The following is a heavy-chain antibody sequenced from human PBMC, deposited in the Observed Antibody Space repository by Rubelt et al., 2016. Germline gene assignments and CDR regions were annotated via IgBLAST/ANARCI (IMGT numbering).Heavy chain of an antibody. CDR1: GDSASSYSAA. CDR3: AREGGDYYGMDV. J-gene: IGHJ6*02. Sequence: QVQLQQSGPGLVKPSQTLSLTCAISGDSASSYSAAWNWIRQSPSRGLEWLGRTYYRSKWYNNYAASVKSRITIDPDTSKNQFSLQRNAVTPEDTAVYYWAREGGDYYGMDVWGQGTAVTVSS. CDR2: TYYRSKWYN. V-gene: IGHV6-1*01.